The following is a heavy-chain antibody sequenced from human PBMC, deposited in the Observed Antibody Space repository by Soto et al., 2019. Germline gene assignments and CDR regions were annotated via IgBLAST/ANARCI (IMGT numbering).Heavy chain of an antibody. CDR1: GFTFSGYA. V-gene: IGHV3-64*04. CDR2: INGDGREK. D-gene: IGHD6-19*01. CDR3: ARGSGWSFFDY. J-gene: IGHJ4*01. Sequence: PGGSLRLSCAATGFTFSGYAMNWVRQAPGKGLEYVSAINGDGREKYYVDSVKGRFTISRDNAKNSLYLQVNNLRADDTAVYYWARGSGWSFFDYWGHGTLVTVSS.